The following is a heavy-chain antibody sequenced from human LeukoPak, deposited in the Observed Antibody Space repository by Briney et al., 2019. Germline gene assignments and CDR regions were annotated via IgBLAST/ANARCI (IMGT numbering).Heavy chain of an antibody. D-gene: IGHD6-19*01. Sequence: SGTLSLTCTVSGGSISSYYWSWIRQPPGKGLEWIGYIYYSGSTNYNPSLKSRVTISVDTSKNQFSLKLSSVAAADTAVYYCAKVGQWGVVCYFDYWGQGTLVTVSS. J-gene: IGHJ4*02. CDR1: GGSISSYY. V-gene: IGHV4-59*01. CDR2: IYYSGST. CDR3: AKVGQWGVVCYFDY.